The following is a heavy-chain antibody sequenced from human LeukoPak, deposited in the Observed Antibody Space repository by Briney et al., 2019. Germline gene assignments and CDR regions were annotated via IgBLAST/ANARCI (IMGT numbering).Heavy chain of an antibody. D-gene: IGHD1-26*01. V-gene: IGHV3-20*04. CDR2: INWNGGST. Sequence: GGSLRLSCAASGFTFDDYGMSWVRQAPGKGLEWVSGINWNGGSTAYADSVKGRFTISRDNAKNSLYLQMNSLRAEDTALYYCTRGSHSGSYFGTDYWGQGTLVTVSS. J-gene: IGHJ4*02. CDR1: GFTFDDYG. CDR3: TRGSHSGSYFGTDY.